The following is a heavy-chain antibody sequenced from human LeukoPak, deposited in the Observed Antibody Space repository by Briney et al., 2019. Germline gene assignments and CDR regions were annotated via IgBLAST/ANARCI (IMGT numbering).Heavy chain of an antibody. CDR3: AKVWTAYSDDYFDY. CDR2: VNADGGNT. CDR1: GFTFDNYR. V-gene: IGHV3-23*01. Sequence: PGGSLRLSCAASGFTFDNYRMSWVRQAPGKGLEWVSTVNADGGNTYYADSVKGRFTISRDNSKSTLILQMSSLRAEDTAVYYCAKVWTAYSDDYFDYWGQGTLVTVSS. D-gene: IGHD3/OR15-3a*01. J-gene: IGHJ4*02.